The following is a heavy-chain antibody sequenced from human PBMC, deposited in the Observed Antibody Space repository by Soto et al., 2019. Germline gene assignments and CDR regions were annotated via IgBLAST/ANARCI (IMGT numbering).Heavy chain of an antibody. CDR2: ISGSGDRT. V-gene: IGHV3-23*01. CDR3: VKDDGGYPSTAPH. J-gene: IGHJ4*02. D-gene: IGHD3-22*01. Sequence: EVQLLESGGGLVQPGGSLRLSCAASGITISNYPMSWVRQAPGKGLDWVSGISGSGDRTYYADSAKGRFTISKDISRNSLSLQLRSLGVEDTAVYFCVKDDGGYPSTAPHWGQGTLVTVSS. CDR1: GITISNYP.